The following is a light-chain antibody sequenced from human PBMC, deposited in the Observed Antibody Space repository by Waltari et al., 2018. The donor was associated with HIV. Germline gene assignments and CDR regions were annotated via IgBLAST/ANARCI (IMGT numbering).Light chain of an antibody. CDR3: HVWESSSDEYV. J-gene: IGLJ1*01. CDR1: NVDSKS. CDR2: DEP. Sequence: SYVLTQPASVSVAPGQTANVTCGGDNVDSKSVHWYQQRAGKAPILVLYDEPDRPSGIPERFSGSNFGNTATLTISRVEAGDEGDYYCHVWESSSDEYVFGTGTKVTV. V-gene: IGLV3-21*02.